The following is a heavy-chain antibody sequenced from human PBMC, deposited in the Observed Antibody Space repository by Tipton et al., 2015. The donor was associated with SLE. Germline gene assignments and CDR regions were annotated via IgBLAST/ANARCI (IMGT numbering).Heavy chain of an antibody. V-gene: IGHV4-34*01. CDR3: ARGGEYGSSWYPRYYYYMDV. CDR2: INHSGST. D-gene: IGHD6-13*01. CDR1: TGSFSGYY. J-gene: IGHJ6*03. Sequence: TLSLTCTVYTGSFSGYYWSWIRQPPGKGLEWIGEINHSGSTNYNPSLKSRVTISVDTSKNQFSLKLSSVTAADTAVYYCARGGEYGSSWYPRYYYYMDVWGKGTTVTVSS.